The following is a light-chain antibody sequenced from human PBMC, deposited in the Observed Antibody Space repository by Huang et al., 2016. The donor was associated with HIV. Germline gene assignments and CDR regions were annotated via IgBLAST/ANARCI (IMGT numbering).Light chain of an antibody. J-gene: IGKJ2*01. CDR2: DAS. CDR1: QSVSNK. V-gene: IGKV3-15*01. Sequence: IVMTQSPATMSVSPGERVTLSCRASQSVSNKVAWYQQNPGQAPRLLIYDASKRAISIPARFSGSGSETEFTLTINSLQSEDFAVYHCQQYNNWPRETFGQGTKLEIK. CDR3: QQYNNWPRET.